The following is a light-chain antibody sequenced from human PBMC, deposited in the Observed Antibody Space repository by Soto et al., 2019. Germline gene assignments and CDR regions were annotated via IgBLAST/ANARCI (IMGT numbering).Light chain of an antibody. CDR2: AAS. J-gene: IGKJ1*01. Sequence: IQMTHSPSSLSASVGDRVTITCRSSQSISSYLNWYQQKPGKAPKLLIYAASSLQSGVPSRFSGSGSGTDFTLTISCLQSEDFATYYCQQSYSTPRTFGQGTKGGYQ. CDR3: QQSYSTPRT. CDR1: QSISSY. V-gene: IGKV1-39*01.